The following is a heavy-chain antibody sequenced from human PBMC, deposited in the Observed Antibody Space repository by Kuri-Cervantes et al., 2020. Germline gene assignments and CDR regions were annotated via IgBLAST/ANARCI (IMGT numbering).Heavy chain of an antibody. D-gene: IGHD2-15*01. Sequence: GESPKISCTASGFTFRDYGMHWGRQAPGEGLEWVASIRSDGTKDTYADSLKGRITIDRDNSRNTLYLQINNLRVEDTAIYYCATSRSYALFSWGQGTLVTVSS. J-gene: IGHJ5*02. V-gene: IGHV3-30*02. CDR3: ATSRSYALFS. CDR1: GFTFRDYG. CDR2: IRSDGTKD.